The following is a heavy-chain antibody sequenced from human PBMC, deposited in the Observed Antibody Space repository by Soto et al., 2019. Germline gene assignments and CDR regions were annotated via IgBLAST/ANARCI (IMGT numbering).Heavy chain of an antibody. V-gene: IGHV3-23*01. CDR1: GFTFSDFA. J-gene: IGHJ4*02. D-gene: IGHD2-2*03. Sequence: EVQVLESGGGLVQPGGSLRHSCAATGFTFSDFAMSWVRQAPGKGLEWVSRIYGGGNGPHYADSVKGRVTISRDNSKNTLHLQMNSLRDEDTAVYYCAKMEGMDPWAYSFDYWGQGTLVTVSS. CDR3: AKMEGMDPWAYSFDY. CDR2: IYGGGNGP.